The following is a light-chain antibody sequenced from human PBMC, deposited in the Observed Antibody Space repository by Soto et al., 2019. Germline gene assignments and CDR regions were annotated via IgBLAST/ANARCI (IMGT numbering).Light chain of an antibody. CDR3: QQRTSWPT. J-gene: IGKJ4*01. V-gene: IGKV3-11*01. Sequence: ENVFTQSPSTLSLYPGERATLSCRASQSVTSSLAWFQQKPGQAPRLLIYDVSRRATAIPARFSGSGSGTDFTLTISSLEPEDFAVYYCQQRTSWPTFGGGTKVDIK. CDR1: QSVTSS. CDR2: DVS.